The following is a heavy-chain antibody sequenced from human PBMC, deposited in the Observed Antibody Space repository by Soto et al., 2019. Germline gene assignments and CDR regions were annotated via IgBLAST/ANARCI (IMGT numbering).Heavy chain of an antibody. D-gene: IGHD2-8*01. J-gene: IGHJ5*02. CDR1: GYTYIKYG. CDR3: ERVILGGCSNGLCYAPNWFDP. Sequence: GASVKVSCKDSGYTYIKYGVTWVRQAPEQGLEWMGWISAYNGNRNYAQKFQGGVTVTTDTSTNATYMELRSLRSDDTAVYYCERVILGGCSNGLCYAPNWFDPWGQGTLVTVSS. CDR2: ISAYNGNR. V-gene: IGHV1-18*01.